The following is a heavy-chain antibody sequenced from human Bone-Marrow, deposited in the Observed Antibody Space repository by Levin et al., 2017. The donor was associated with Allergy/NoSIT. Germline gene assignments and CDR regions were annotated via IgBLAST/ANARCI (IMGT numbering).Heavy chain of an antibody. D-gene: IGHD6-19*01. J-gene: IGHJ4*02. V-gene: IGHV1-8*01. CDR2: MNPNSGNT. CDR3: ARPIAVALDRSFDY. Sequence: ASVKVSCKASGYTFTSYDINWVRQATGQGLEWMGWMNPNSGNTGYAQKFQGRVTMTRNTSISTAYMELSSLRSEDTAVYYCARPIAVALDRSFDYWGQGTLVTVSS. CDR1: GYTFTSYD.